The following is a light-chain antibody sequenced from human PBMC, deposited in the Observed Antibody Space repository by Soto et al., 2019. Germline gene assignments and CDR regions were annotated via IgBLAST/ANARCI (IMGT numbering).Light chain of an antibody. Sequence: EIALTQSPGTLSWSTGESASLSCRASQSVRSSFFAWYQQKPGQAPRLLIYGPSTRATGIPDRFSGSGSGTDFTLTISRLEPDDFAVYYCQQYGGSVTFGGGTKVEIK. CDR2: GPS. CDR3: QQYGGSVT. V-gene: IGKV3-20*01. J-gene: IGKJ4*01. CDR1: QSVRSSF.